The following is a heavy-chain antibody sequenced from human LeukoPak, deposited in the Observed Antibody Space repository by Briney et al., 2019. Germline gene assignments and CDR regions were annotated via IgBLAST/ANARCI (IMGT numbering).Heavy chain of an antibody. Sequence: SETLSLTCTVSGGSISSSSYYWGWIRQPPGKGLEWIGEINHSGSTNYNPSLKSRVTISVDTSKNQFSLKLSSVTAADTAVYYCARARRIYGGNYGYYFDYWGQGTLVTVSS. V-gene: IGHV4-39*07. J-gene: IGHJ4*02. CDR2: INHSGST. CDR1: GGSISSSSYY. CDR3: ARARRIYGGNYGYYFDY. D-gene: IGHD4-23*01.